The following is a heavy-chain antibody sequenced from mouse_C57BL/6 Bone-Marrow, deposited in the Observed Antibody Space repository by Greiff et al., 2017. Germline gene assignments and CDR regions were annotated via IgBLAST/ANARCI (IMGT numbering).Heavy chain of an antibody. CDR2: IDPSDSYT. D-gene: IGHD2-1*01. Sequence: QVQLQQPGAELVKPGASVKLSCKASGYTFTSYWMQWVKQRPGQGLEWIGEIDPSDSYTNYNQKFKGKATLTVDTSSSTAYMQLSSLTSEDSAVYYCARRGGGNYPYFDYWGQGTTLTVSS. J-gene: IGHJ2*01. CDR3: ARRGGGNYPYFDY. CDR1: GYTFTSYW. V-gene: IGHV1-50*01.